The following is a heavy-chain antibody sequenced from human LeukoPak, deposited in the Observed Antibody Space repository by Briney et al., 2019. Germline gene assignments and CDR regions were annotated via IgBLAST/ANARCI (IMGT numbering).Heavy chain of an antibody. CDR2: IFYSGST. D-gene: IGHD2-2*01. V-gene: IGHV4-59*12. Sequence: SETLSLTCTVSGGSISNYYWSWIRQPPGKGLEWIGYIFYSGSTNYNPSLKSRVTISVDTSKNQFSLKLSSVTAADTAVYYCASQPSSTYNRYDPWGQGTLVTVSS. CDR3: ASQPSSTYNRYDP. J-gene: IGHJ5*02. CDR1: GGSISNYY.